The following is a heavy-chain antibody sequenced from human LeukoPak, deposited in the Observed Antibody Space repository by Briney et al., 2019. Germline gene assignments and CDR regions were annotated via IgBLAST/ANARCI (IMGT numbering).Heavy chain of an antibody. D-gene: IGHD3-10*01. J-gene: IGHJ4*02. CDR1: GFTFSSYG. CDR2: IWYGGSNK. CDR3: AKGGGDYYFDY. Sequence: GGSLRLSCAASGFTFSSYGMHWVRQAPGKGLEWVAVIWYGGSNKYYADSVKGRFTISRDNSKNTLYLQMNSLRAEDTAVYYCAKGGGDYYFDYWGQGTLVTVSS. V-gene: IGHV3-30*02.